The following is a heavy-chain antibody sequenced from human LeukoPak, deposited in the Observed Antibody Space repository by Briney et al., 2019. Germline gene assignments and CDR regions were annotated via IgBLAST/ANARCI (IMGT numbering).Heavy chain of an antibody. V-gene: IGHV4-59*01. J-gene: IGHJ4*02. Sequence: KASETLSLTCTVSGGSITSYYWSWIRQPPGKGLEWIGYFYYSGSTNYNPSLKSRVTISLDTSKNQVSLKLSSVTAADTAVYYCARAAAGRGSMSYWGQGTLVTVSS. CDR1: GGSITSYY. CDR2: FYYSGST. D-gene: IGHD6-13*01. CDR3: ARAAAGRGSMSY.